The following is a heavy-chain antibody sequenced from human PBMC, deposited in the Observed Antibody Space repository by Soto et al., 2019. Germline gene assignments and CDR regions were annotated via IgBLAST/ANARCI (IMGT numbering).Heavy chain of an antibody. CDR3: ARDGSNYEPTDY. CDR2: INPNSGGT. D-gene: IGHD4-4*01. Sequence: ASVKVSCKASGYIFTGYYMHWVRQAPGQGLEWMGWINPNSGGTNYAQKFQGRVTMTRDTSISTAYMELSRLRSDDTAVYYCARDGSNYEPTDYWGQGTLVTVSS. J-gene: IGHJ4*02. CDR1: GYIFTGYY. V-gene: IGHV1-2*02.